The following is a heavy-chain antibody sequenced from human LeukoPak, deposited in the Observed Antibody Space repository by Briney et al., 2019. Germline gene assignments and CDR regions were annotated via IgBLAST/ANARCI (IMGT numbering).Heavy chain of an antibody. J-gene: IGHJ4*02. Sequence: GGSLRFSCAASGFTFSSYAMHWVRQAPGKGLEWVAVISYDGSNKYYADSVKGRFTISRDNSKNTLYLQMNSLRAEDTAVYYCAKDPSDYWGQGTLVTVSS. CDR2: ISYDGSNK. CDR3: AKDPSDY. CDR1: GFTFSSYA. V-gene: IGHV3-30-3*01.